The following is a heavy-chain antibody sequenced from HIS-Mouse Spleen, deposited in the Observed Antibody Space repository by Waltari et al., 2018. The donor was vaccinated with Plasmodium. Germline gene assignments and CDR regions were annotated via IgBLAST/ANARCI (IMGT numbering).Heavy chain of an antibody. D-gene: IGHD6-13*01. Sequence: QVQLVQSGAEVKKPGASVKVSCKASGYTFTGYYMHWVRQAPGQGLEWRGWMNPNRGGTNYAQKFQGRVTMTRDTSISTAYMELSRLRSDDTAVYYCARVLGYKAAAGTFVEYFQHWGQGTLVTVSS. J-gene: IGHJ1*01. CDR2: MNPNRGGT. CDR1: GYTFTGYY. CDR3: ARVLGYKAAAGTFVEYFQH. V-gene: IGHV1-2*02.